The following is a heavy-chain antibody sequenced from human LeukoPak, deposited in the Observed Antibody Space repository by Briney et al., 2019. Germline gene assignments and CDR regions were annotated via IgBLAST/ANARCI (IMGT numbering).Heavy chain of an antibody. Sequence: PSETLSLTCTVSGGSISSYYWNWIRQPPGKGLEWIGYISYSGSTNYNPSLKSRVTISLDTSKNQFSLRLSSVTAADTAVYYCARDSDTWYFDLWGRGTLVTVSS. CDR2: ISYSGST. J-gene: IGHJ2*01. CDR1: GGSISSYY. D-gene: IGHD1-26*01. CDR3: ARDSDTWYFDL. V-gene: IGHV4-59*01.